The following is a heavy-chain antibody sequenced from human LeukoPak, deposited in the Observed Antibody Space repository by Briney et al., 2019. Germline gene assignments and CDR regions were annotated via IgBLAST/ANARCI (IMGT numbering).Heavy chain of an antibody. J-gene: IGHJ3*02. CDR3: ARGGVGYYDSSGIDAFDI. Sequence: ASVKVSCKASGYTFTSYGISWVRQAPGQGLEWMGWISAYNGNTNYAQKLQGRVTMTTDTSTSTAYMELRSLRSDDTAVYYCARGGVGYYDSSGIDAFDIWGQGTMVTVSS. D-gene: IGHD3-22*01. V-gene: IGHV1-18*01. CDR2: ISAYNGNT. CDR1: GYTFTSYG.